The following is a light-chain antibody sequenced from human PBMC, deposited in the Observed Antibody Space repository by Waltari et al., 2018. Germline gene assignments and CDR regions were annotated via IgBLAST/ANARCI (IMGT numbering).Light chain of an antibody. CDR1: SSAFGNYTH. Sequence: QSALTQPASVSGSPGQSITISSTGTSSAFGNYTHVSWFQQHPDKAPKLIIYEVSDRPSGVSDRFSGTKSANTASLTISGLQAEDEAHYYCSSVTSTTTWVFGGGTKLTVL. V-gene: IGLV2-14*01. J-gene: IGLJ3*02. CDR2: EVS. CDR3: SSVTSTTTWV.